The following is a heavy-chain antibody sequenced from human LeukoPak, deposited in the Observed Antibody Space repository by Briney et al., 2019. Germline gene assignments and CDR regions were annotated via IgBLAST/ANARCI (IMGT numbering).Heavy chain of an antibody. CDR3: AREGLVATYYYYYYMDV. CDR1: GGSISSYY. CDR2: IYTSGST. V-gene: IGHV4-4*07. J-gene: IGHJ6*03. D-gene: IGHD5-12*01. Sequence: SETLSLTCTVTGGSISSYYWSWIRQPAGKGLEWIGRIYTSGSTNYTPSLQSRVTMSVDTSKNQFSLKLSSVTAADTAVYYCAREGLVATYYYYYYMDVWGKGTTVTVSS.